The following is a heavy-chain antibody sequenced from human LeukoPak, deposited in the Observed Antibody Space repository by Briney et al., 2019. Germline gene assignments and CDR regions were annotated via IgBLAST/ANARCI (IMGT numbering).Heavy chain of an antibody. CDR2: IYYSGST. CDR1: GGSISSSSYY. D-gene: IGHD3/OR15-3a*01. CDR3: ATGLGLYYYYYMDV. Sequence: SETLSLTCTVSGGSISSSSYYWGWIRQPPGKGLEWIGSIYYSGSTYYNPSLKSRVTISVDTSKNQFSLKLSSVTAADTAVYYCATGLGLYYYYYMDVWGKGTTVTISS. J-gene: IGHJ6*03. V-gene: IGHV4-39*07.